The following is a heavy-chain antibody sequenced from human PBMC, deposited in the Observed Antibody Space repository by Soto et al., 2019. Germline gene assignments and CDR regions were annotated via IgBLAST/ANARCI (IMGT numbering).Heavy chain of an antibody. CDR2: ISYDGSNK. D-gene: IGHD3-16*01. J-gene: IGHJ6*02. CDR1: GFTFSSYG. V-gene: IGHV3-30*18. CDR3: AKGSFGYLPLARPGPAHYYYYGMDF. Sequence: PGGSLRLSCAASGFTFSSYGMHWVRQAPGKGLEWVSAISYDGSNKYYADSVKGRFTISRDNSKNTLYLQMNSLRAEDTAVYYCAKGSFGYLPLARPGPAHYYYYGMDFWAQGTTVTVSS.